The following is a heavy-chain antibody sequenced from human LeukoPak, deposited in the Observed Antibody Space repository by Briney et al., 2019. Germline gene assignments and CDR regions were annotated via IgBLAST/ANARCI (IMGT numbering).Heavy chain of an antibody. D-gene: IGHD3-22*01. CDR1: GFTFSSYW. J-gene: IGHJ4*02. V-gene: IGHV3-74*01. CDR3: ARSRHSYDSSGFPHY. CDR2: INSDGSST. Sequence: GGSLRLSCAASGFTFSSYWMHWVRQAPGKGLVWVSRINSDGSSTSYADSVKGRFTISRDNAKNSLYLQMNSLRAEDTALYYCARSRHSYDSSGFPHYWGQGTLVTVSS.